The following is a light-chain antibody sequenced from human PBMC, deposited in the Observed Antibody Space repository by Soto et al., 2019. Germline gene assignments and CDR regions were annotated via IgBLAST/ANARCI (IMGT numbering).Light chain of an antibody. V-gene: IGKV3-20*01. J-gene: IGKJ1*01. Sequence: EIVLTQSPGTLSLSPGERATLSCRASQSVSSSYLAWYQQKPGQAPRLLIYGASSRATGIPDRFSGSGSRTGFAHTISRREPEDFAVYDCQPYSSSPQWTLGQGTKVEI. CDR3: QPYSSSPQWT. CDR2: GAS. CDR1: QSVSSSY.